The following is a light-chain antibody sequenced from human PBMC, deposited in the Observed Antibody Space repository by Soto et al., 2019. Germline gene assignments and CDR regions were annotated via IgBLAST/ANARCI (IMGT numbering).Light chain of an antibody. CDR3: AAWDDSLRAVV. Sequence: QLVLTQPPSASGTPGQRVTISCSGSISNLGSNFIYWYQQLPGAAPKLLISRNNERPSGVPDRFSGSKSGTSASLAISGLRSEDEADYHCAAWDDSLRAVVFGGGTKLTVL. CDR2: RNN. J-gene: IGLJ3*02. V-gene: IGLV1-47*01. CDR1: ISNLGSNF.